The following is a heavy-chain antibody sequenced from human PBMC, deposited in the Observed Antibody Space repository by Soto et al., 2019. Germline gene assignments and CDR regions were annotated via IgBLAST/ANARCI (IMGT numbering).Heavy chain of an antibody. J-gene: IGHJ4*02. D-gene: IGHD5-12*01. CDR3: AKDPSNIVATPGKLESDY. CDR2: ISWNSGSI. Sequence: GGSLRLSCAASGFTFDDYAMHWVRQAPGKGLEWVSGISWNSGSIGYADSVKGRFTISRDNAKNSLYLQMNSLRAEDTALYYCAKDPSNIVATPGKLESDYWGQGTLVTVSS. V-gene: IGHV3-9*01. CDR1: GFTFDDYA.